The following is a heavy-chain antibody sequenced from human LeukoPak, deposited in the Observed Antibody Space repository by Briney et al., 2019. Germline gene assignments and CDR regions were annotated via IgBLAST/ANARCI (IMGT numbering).Heavy chain of an antibody. CDR3: TRGGFYDGSGYYPFDY. D-gene: IGHD3-22*01. V-gene: IGHV3-30*02. CDR2: IQYDESNK. Sequence: GGSLRLSCVASGFIFSKYGMHWVRQAPGRGLEWVAFIQYDESNKYYADSIKGRFTLSRDNSKNTLYLQMNSLRPEDTAVYYCTRGGFYDGSGYYPFDYWGQGTLVTVPS. J-gene: IGHJ4*02. CDR1: GFIFSKYG.